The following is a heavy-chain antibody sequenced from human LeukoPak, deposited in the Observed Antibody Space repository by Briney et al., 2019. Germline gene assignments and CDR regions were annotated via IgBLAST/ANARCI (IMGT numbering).Heavy chain of an antibody. CDR3: GRSAAAGFFDY. J-gene: IGHJ4*02. Sequence: GGSLRLSCAASGFTFSSYWMSWVRQAPGRGLEWAANIKQDGSEKYYVDSVKGRFTISRDNAKNSLYMQMNSLRAEDTAVYYCGRSAAAGFFDYWGQGTLVTVSS. CDR1: GFTFSSYW. D-gene: IGHD6-13*01. V-gene: IGHV3-7*03. CDR2: IKQDGSEK.